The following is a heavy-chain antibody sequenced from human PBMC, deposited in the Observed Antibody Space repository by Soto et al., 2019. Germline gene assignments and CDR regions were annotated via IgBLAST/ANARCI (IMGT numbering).Heavy chain of an antibody. CDR1: GGSFSGYY. CDR2: INHSGST. Sequence: SETLSLTCAVYGGSFSGYYWSWIRQPPGKGLEWIGEINHSGSTNYNPSLKSRVTISVDTSKNQFSLKLSSVTAADTAVYYCATLKRARPPLQPADYWGQGTLVTVSS. V-gene: IGHV4-34*01. CDR3: ATLKRARPPLQPADY. D-gene: IGHD1-1*01. J-gene: IGHJ4*02.